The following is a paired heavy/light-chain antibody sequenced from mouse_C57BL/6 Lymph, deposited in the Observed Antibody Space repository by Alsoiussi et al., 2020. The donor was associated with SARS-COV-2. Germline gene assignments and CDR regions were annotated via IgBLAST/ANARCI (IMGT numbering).Light chain of an antibody. CDR3: GVGDTIKEQFVYV. Sequence: QLVLTQSSSASFSLGASAKLTCTLSSQHSTYTIEWYQQQPLKPPKYVMELKKDGSHSTGDGIPDRFSGSSSGADRYLSISNIQPEDEAIYICGVGDTIKEQFVYVFGGGTKVTVL. J-gene: IGLJ2*01. CDR2: LKKDGSH. V-gene: IGLV3*01. CDR1: SQHSTYT.
Heavy chain of an antibody. J-gene: IGHJ4*01. D-gene: IGHD2-3*01. V-gene: IGHV5-15*01. CDR3: ARNDGYGMDY. CDR1: GFTFSDYG. Sequence: EVKLVESGGGLVQPGGSLKLSCAASGFTFSDYGMAWVRQAPRKGPEWVAFISNLAYSIYYADTVTGRFTISRENAKNTLYLEMSSLRSEDTAMYYCARNDGYGMDYWGQGTSVTVSS. CDR2: ISNLAYSI.